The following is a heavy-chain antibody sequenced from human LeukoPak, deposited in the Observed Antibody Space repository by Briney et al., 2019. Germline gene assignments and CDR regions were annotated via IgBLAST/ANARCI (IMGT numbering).Heavy chain of an antibody. CDR3: ARISLGAIWGYYYGMDV. Sequence: SVKVSCKASGGTFSSYSISWVRQAPGQGLEWMGGIIPIFDTADYAQKFQGRVTITADESTSTAYMELSSLRSEVTAVFYCARISLGAIWGYYYGMDVWGQGTTVTVSS. CDR2: IIPIFDTA. CDR1: GGTFSSYS. J-gene: IGHJ6*02. D-gene: IGHD1-26*01. V-gene: IGHV1-69*13.